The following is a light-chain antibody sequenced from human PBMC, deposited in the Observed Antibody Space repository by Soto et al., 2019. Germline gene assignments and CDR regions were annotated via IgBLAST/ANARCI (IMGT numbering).Light chain of an antibody. V-gene: IGLV2-23*02. CDR3: CSQANGGSPRWV. CDR2: EVS. J-gene: IGLJ3*02. CDR1: SNDVGSYNL. Sequence: QSALTQPASVSGSPGQSITISCTGTSNDVGSYNLVSWFQQHPGKAPKLVISEVSKRPSGVSDRFSGSKSGNTAALTISGLQAEDEAAYYCCSQANGGSPRWVFGGGTKLTVL.